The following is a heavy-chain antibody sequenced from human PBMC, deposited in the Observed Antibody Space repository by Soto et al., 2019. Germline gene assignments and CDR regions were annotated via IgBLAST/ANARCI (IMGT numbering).Heavy chain of an antibody. Sequence: GGSLRLSCTASGFTFSTYAMTWVRQAPGKGLEWVSAISGSAGTFYANSVKGRFTISRDNSRSTLYLQMHGLRAEDTAVYYCAKEKDYDFVWGSDRYTYDYWGQGTLVTLSS. D-gene: IGHD3-16*02. CDR1: GFTFSTYA. J-gene: IGHJ4*02. CDR3: AKEKDYDFVWGSDRYTYDY. CDR2: ISGSAGT. V-gene: IGHV3-23*01.